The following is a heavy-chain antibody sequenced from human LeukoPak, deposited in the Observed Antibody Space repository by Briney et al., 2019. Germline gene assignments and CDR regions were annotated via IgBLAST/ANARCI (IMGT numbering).Heavy chain of an antibody. Sequence: GGSLRLSCAASGFTFSSYDMNWVRQAPGKGLEWVSAISSSSSYIYYSDSVKGRFTMSRDNAKNSLYLQMNSLRTEDTAVYYCARDLVLSRSVGASEKIDYWGQGTLVTVSS. CDR2: ISSSSSYI. V-gene: IGHV3-21*01. CDR3: ARDLVLSRSVGASEKIDY. D-gene: IGHD1-26*01. CDR1: GFTFSSYD. J-gene: IGHJ4*02.